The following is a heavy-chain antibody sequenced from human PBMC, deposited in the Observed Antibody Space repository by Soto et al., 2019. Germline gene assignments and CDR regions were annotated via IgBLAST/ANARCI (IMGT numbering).Heavy chain of an antibody. V-gene: IGHV5-51*01. CDR2: IYPANSET. CDR1: GYTFARSS. D-gene: IGHD1-26*01. Sequence: LKISCKASGYTFARSSIGWVRQMPGKGLEWMGIIYPANSETTYSPSFQGQVTISADMSISTAYLQWSSLKASDTAIYYCAPYYNYRKTWGQGTLVTVSS. CDR3: APYYNYRKT. J-gene: IGHJ5*02.